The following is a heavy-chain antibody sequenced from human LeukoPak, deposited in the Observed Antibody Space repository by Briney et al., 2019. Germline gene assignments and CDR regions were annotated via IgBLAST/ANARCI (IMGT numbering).Heavy chain of an antibody. V-gene: IGHV4-34*01. CDR2: INHSGST. D-gene: IGHD2-2*01. J-gene: IGHJ5*02. CDR1: GGSFSGYY. CDR3: ARGITVVVPAAGGNWFDP. Sequence: PSETLSLTCAVYGGSFSGYYWSWIRQPPGKGLEWIGEINHSGSTNYNPSLKSRVTISVDTSKNQFSLKLSSVTAADTAVYYCARGITVVVPAAGGNWFDPWGQGTLVTVSS.